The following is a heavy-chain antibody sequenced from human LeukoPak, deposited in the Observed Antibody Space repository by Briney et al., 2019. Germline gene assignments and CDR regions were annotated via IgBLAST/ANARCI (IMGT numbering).Heavy chain of an antibody. CDR3: ARPYCGGGSCYRGAFDI. CDR2: IYYSGST. Sequence: MSSETLSLTCTVSGGSISSYYWSWIRQPPGKGLEWIGYIYYSGSTNYNPSLKSRVTISVDTSKNQFSLKLSSVTAADTAVYYCARPYCGGGSCYRGAFDIWGQGTMVTVSS. J-gene: IGHJ3*02. CDR1: GGSISSYY. V-gene: IGHV4-59*08. D-gene: IGHD2-15*01.